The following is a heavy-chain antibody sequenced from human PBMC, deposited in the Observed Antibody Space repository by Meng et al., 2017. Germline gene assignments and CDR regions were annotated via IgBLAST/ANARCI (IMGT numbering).Heavy chain of an antibody. CDR2: ISAYNGNT. J-gene: IGHJ4*02. Sequence: ASVKVSCKASGYTFTSYGISCVRQAPGQGLEWMGWISAYNGNTNYAQKLQGRVTMTTDTSTSTAYMELRSLRSDDTAVYYGARDLDFWSGYPSDFDYWGQGTLVTVSS. V-gene: IGHV1-18*01. D-gene: IGHD3-3*01. CDR1: GYTFTSYG. CDR3: ARDLDFWSGYPSDFDY.